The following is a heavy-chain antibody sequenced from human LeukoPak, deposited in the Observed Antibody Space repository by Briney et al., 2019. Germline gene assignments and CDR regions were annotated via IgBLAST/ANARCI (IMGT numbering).Heavy chain of an antibody. CDR2: ISYDGSNK. CDR3: ARGSYGDYGFTDWYFDL. J-gene: IGHJ2*01. Sequence: PGGSLRLSCAASGFTFSSYAMHWVRQAPGKGLEWVAVISYDGSNKYYADSVKGRFTISRDNSKNTLYLQMNSLRAEDTAVYYCARGSYGDYGFTDWYFDLWGRGTLVTVSS. V-gene: IGHV3-30-3*01. D-gene: IGHD4-17*01. CDR1: GFTFSSYA.